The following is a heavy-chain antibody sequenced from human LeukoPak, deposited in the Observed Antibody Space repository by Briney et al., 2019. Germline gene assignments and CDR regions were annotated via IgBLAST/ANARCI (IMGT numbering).Heavy chain of an antibody. CDR1: GGSISGYY. Sequence: PSETLSLTCTVSGGSISGYYWSWIRQPPGKGLEWIAYISYSGSTSYNASLKSRVTISVDTSKNQFSLNLSSLTAADTAVYYCVRHSGGTTYDYWGQGIQVTVSS. CDR3: VRHSGGTTYDY. D-gene: IGHD1-7*01. CDR2: ISYSGST. V-gene: IGHV4-59*08. J-gene: IGHJ4*02.